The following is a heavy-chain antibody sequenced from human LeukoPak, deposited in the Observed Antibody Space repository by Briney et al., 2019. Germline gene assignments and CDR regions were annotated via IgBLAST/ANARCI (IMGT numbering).Heavy chain of an antibody. CDR2: IFSSDIT. CDR3: ARSDGIVGEEAWFDP. D-gene: IGHD1-26*01. Sequence: ASETLSLTCSVSGGSISTFHWRWIRQPPGKGLEWVGYIFSSDITNYNPSLRSRDTISVDTSKNQFSLKLRSVTAADTAVYFCARSDGIVGEEAWFDPWGQGTLVTVSS. V-gene: IGHV4-4*09. J-gene: IGHJ5*02. CDR1: GGSISTFH.